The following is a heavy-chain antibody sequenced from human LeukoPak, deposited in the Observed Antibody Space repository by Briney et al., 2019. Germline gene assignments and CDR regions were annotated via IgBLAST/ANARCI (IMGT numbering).Heavy chain of an antibody. CDR1: GGSISSSNW. D-gene: IGHD3-10*01. V-gene: IGHV4-4*02. J-gene: IGHJ6*02. Sequence: SETLSLTCAVSGGSISSSNWWSWVRQPPGKGLEWIGEIYHSGNTNYNVSLESRVTISVDKSKNQISLNLSSVTAADTAVYYCARYYYGSGRAYGMDVWGQGTTVTVSS. CDR2: IYHSGNT. CDR3: ARYYYGSGRAYGMDV.